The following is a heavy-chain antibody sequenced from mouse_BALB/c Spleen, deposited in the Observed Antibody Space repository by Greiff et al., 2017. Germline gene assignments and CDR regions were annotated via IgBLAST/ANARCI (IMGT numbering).Heavy chain of an antibody. CDR2: IWSGGST. D-gene: IGHD1-2*01. Sequence: QVQLQQSGPGLVAPSQSLSITCTVSGFSLTSYGVHWVRQPPGKGLEWLGVIWSGGSTNYNSALMSRLSISKDNSKSQVFLKMHTLQTDDTAMYYCARVYYGHVDYGGQGTSLTVSS. CDR1: GFSLTSYG. J-gene: IGHJ2*02. V-gene: IGHV2-9*02. CDR3: ARVYYGHVDY.